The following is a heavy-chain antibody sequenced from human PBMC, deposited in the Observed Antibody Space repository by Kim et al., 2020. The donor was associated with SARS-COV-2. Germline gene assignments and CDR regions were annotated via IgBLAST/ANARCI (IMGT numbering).Heavy chain of an antibody. J-gene: IGHJ6*02. Sequence: SETLSLTCTVSGGSVSSGSYYWSWIRQPPGKGLEWIGYIYYSGSTNYNPSLKSRVTISVDTSKNQFSLKLSSVTAADTAVYYCARDAEELWMTNGMDVWGQGTTVTVSS. CDR1: GGSVSSGSYY. CDR3: ARDAEELWMTNGMDV. CDR2: IYYSGST. D-gene: IGHD1-26*01. V-gene: IGHV4-61*01.